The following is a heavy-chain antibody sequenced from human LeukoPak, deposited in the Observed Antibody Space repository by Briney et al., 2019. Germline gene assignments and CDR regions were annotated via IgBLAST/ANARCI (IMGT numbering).Heavy chain of an antibody. D-gene: IGHD6-6*01. V-gene: IGHV4-39*01. CDR1: GGSIGSTPYY. Sequence: PSETLSLTCTVSGGSIGSTPYYWGWIRQPPGKGLEWIATIFYSGTTYYNPSLKSRVTISVDTSKNQFSLKLTSATAADTAVYYCARHLSSITARWGPASSLAYWGQGTLVTVSS. CDR2: IFYSGTT. CDR3: ARHLSSITARWGPASSLAY. J-gene: IGHJ4*02.